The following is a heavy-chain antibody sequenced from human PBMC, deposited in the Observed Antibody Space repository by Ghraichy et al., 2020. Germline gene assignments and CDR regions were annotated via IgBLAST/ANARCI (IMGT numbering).Heavy chain of an antibody. CDR3: ARGEMASYYYYGMDV. CDR2: INHSGST. V-gene: IGHV4-34*01. CDR1: GGSFSGYY. Sequence: SETLSLTCAVYGGSFSGYYWSWIRQPPGKGLEWIGEINHSGSTNYNPSLKSRVTISVDTSKNQFSLKLSSVTAADTAVYYCARGEMASYYYYGMDVWGQGTTVTVSS. J-gene: IGHJ6*02. D-gene: IGHD5-24*01.